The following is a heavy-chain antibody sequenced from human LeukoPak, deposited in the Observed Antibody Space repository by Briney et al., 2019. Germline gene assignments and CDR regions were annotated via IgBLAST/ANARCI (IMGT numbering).Heavy chain of an antibody. CDR1: GFTFSSYS. Sequence: GGSLRRSCAASGFTFSSYSMNWVRQAPGMGLEWVSSISSSSSYMYYADSVKGRFTISRDNAKNTLYLQMNSLRAEDTAVYYCARDLGATYAFDIWGQGTIVTVSS. CDR2: ISSSSSYM. CDR3: ARDLGATYAFDI. D-gene: IGHD1-26*01. J-gene: IGHJ3*02. V-gene: IGHV3-21*01.